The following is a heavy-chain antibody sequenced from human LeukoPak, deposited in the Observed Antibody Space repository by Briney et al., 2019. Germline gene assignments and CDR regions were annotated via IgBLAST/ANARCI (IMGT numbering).Heavy chain of an antibody. V-gene: IGHV3-9*03. CDR3: ARGGYYDSSGAWYFDL. D-gene: IGHD3-22*01. CDR2: ISWNSGSI. Sequence: GGSLRLPCAASGFTFDDYAMHWVRQAPGKGLEWVSGISWNSGSIGYADSVKGRFTISRNNAKNSLYLQMNSLRAEDMALYYCARGGYYDSSGAWYFDLWGRGTLVTVSS. J-gene: IGHJ2*01. CDR1: GFTFDDYA.